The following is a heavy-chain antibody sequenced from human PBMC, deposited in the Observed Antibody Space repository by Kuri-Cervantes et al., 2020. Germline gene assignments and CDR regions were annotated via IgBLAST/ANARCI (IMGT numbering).Heavy chain of an antibody. V-gene: IGHV4-59*08. CDR1: GVSASDFY. CDR3: ARTYYYDSSGPDAFDI. Sequence: SETLSLTCTVSGVSASDFYWSWIRQPPGKGLEWIAYMYYGGRTNYNSSLKSRATVSVDTSKNQFSLKLSSVTAADTAVYYCARTYYYDSSGPDAFDIWGQGTMVTVSS. CDR2: MYYGGRT. J-gene: IGHJ3*02. D-gene: IGHD3-22*01.